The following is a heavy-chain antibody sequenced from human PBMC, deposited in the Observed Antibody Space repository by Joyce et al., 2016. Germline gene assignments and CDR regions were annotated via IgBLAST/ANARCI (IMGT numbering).Heavy chain of an antibody. CDR2: IYSGGDT. CDR3: ARVPGFH. J-gene: IGHJ4*02. CDR1: GFTVSNNY. V-gene: IGHV3-53*01. Sequence: EVQLVESGGGLIQPGGSLRLSCAASGFTVSNNYMTWVRQAQGKGLEWVSFIYSGGDTYYADSVKGRFTISRDKNTRYLQMNSLRVEDTAVYYCARVPGFHWGQGTLVTVSS.